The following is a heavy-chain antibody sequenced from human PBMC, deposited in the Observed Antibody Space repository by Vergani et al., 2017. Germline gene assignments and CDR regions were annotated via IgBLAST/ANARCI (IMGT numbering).Heavy chain of an antibody. D-gene: IGHD2-2*01. CDR2: IYSDGST. Sequence: EVQLVETGGGLIQPGGSLRLSCAASGLTVSTNYMTWVRQAPGKGLEWVSIIYSDGSTYYADSVKGRFTISRDNYKNTLYLQMNSLRAEDTAVYYCARDSGVVPAAIGAFDVWGQGTMVTVSS. J-gene: IGHJ3*01. CDR1: GLTVSTNY. V-gene: IGHV3-53*02. CDR3: ARDSGVVPAAIGAFDV.